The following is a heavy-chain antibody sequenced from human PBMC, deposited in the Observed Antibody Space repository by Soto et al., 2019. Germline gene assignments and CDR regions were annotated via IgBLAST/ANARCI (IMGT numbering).Heavy chain of an antibody. D-gene: IGHD1-26*01. CDR3: ASPPAYSGTYSAGDAFDI. CDR2: ITGSGGSR. V-gene: IGHV3-23*01. Sequence: EVQLLESGGGLVQPGGSLRLSCAASGLTFSRNAMSWVRQAPGKGPEWIAGITGSGGSRYYADSVKGRFTISSDNSTNTLFLQMNSLRVEDTALYYCASPPAYSGTYSAGDAFDIWGQGTRVTVSS. CDR1: GLTFSRNA. J-gene: IGHJ3*02.